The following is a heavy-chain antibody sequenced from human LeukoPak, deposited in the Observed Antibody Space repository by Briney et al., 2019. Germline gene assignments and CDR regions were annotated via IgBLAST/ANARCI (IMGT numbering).Heavy chain of an antibody. D-gene: IGHD6-6*01. V-gene: IGHV4-38-2*01. Sequence: SETLSLTCAVPGYSISSGYYWGWIRQPPGKGLEWIGSIYHSGSTYYNPSLKSRVTISVDTSKNQFSLKLSSVTAADTAVYYCARHSGIAARRGGYFDYWGQGTLVTVSS. J-gene: IGHJ4*02. CDR3: ARHSGIAARRGGYFDY. CDR1: GYSISSGYY. CDR2: IYHSGST.